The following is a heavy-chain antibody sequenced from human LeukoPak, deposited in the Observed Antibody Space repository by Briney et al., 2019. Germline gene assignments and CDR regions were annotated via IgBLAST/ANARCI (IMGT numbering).Heavy chain of an antibody. D-gene: IGHD2-2*01. CDR1: GLTFRIYA. V-gene: IGHV3-23*01. CDR3: AKEVKVVVPLGCFDY. J-gene: IGHJ4*02. CDR2: ISGSADST. Sequence: QSGGSLRLSCAASGLTFRIYAMSWVRQAPGKGLEWVSGISGSADSTYYVDSVKGRFTISRDNSKNTLYLQMNSLRAEDTAVYYCAKEVKVVVPLGCFDYWGQGTLVTVSS.